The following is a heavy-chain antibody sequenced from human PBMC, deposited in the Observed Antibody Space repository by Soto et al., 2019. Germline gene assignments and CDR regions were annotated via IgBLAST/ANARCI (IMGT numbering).Heavy chain of an antibody. J-gene: IGHJ4*02. Sequence: GGSLRLSCAASGFTFSSYSMNWVRQAPGKGLEWVSSISSSSGHIYYADSVKGRFTISRDNAKNSLYLQMNSLRAEDTAVYYCVRHWLATREFDYWGQGTLVPVSS. CDR3: VRHWLATREFDY. CDR1: GFTFSSYS. D-gene: IGHD1-26*01. V-gene: IGHV3-21*01. CDR2: ISSSSGHI.